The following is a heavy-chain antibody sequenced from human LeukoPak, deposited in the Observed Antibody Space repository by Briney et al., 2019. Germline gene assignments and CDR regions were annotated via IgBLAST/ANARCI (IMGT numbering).Heavy chain of an antibody. CDR2: IIPIFGTA. D-gene: IGHD2-15*01. CDR3: ASFGWRVAVADY. CDR1: GYTFRQYS. V-gene: IGHV1-69*06. J-gene: IGHJ4*02. Sequence: ASVKLSRKASGYTFRQYSISWVRQAPGKGLEWMGGIIPIFGTANYAQKFQGRVTITADKSTSTAYMELSSLRSEDTAVYYCASFGWRVAVADYWGQGTLVTVSS.